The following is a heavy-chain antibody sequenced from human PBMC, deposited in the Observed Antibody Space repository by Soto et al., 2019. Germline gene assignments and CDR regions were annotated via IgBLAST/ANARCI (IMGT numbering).Heavy chain of an antibody. CDR1: GYTFNRHS. V-gene: IGHV1-18*01. D-gene: IGHD1-26*01. Sequence: ASVKVSCKASGYTFNRHSISWLRQAPGQGLEWMGWISAYNGDTNYVQNFQGRVTMTTDTSTSTAYMELRSLRSDDTAVYYCARGLGIGAFDIWGQGTMVTVSS. CDR2: ISAYNGDT. CDR3: ARGLGIGAFDI. J-gene: IGHJ3*02.